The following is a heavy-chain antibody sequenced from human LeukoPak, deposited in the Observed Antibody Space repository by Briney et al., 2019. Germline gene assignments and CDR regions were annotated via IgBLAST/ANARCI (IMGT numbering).Heavy chain of an antibody. Sequence: SETLSLTCTVSGGSISGYYWSWIRQPPGKGLEWIGYIYYSGNTNYNPSLKSRVTISVEMSRNQFSLKLSSVTAADTAVYYCARSPYSSGPGEWGQGTLVTVSS. J-gene: IGHJ4*02. D-gene: IGHD6-19*01. V-gene: IGHV4-59*08. CDR1: GGSISGYY. CDR3: ARSPYSSGPGE. CDR2: IYYSGNT.